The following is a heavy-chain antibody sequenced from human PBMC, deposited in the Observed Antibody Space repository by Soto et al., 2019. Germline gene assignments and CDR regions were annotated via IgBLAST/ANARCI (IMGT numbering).Heavy chain of an antibody. CDR3: AGGSGWLSDY. J-gene: IGHJ4*02. D-gene: IGHD6-19*01. V-gene: IGHV3-7*03. CDR1: GFSISWYW. CDR2: IRKDGSEK. Sequence: EVQLVESGGGLVQPGGSLRLSCAASGFSISWYWMNWVRQAPGKGLEWVAIIRKDGSEKYYVDSVKGRFTISRDNAKNSLYLQMNRPRDDDTAVYYCAGGSGWLSDYWGRGPLVTVSS.